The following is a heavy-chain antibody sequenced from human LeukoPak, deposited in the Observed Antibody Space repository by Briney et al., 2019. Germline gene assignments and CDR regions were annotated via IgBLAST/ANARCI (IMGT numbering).Heavy chain of an antibody. V-gene: IGHV3-21*04. D-gene: IGHD6-6*01. CDR3: AKDQGYSSSSNVY. CDR1: GFTFSSYS. J-gene: IGHJ4*02. Sequence: GGSLRLSCAASGFTFSSYSMNWVRQAPGKGLEWVSSISSSSSYIYYADSVKGRFTISRDNAKNSLYLQMNSLRAEDTAVYYCAKDQGYSSSSNVYWGQGTLVTVSS. CDR2: ISSSSSYI.